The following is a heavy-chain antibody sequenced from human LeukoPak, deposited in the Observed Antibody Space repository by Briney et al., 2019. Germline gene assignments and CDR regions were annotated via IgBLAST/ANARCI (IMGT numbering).Heavy chain of an antibody. CDR1: GYTFTGYY. J-gene: IGHJ4*02. D-gene: IGHD6-13*01. CDR3: AREEGIAAAVSDLDY. CDR2: INPNSGGT. Sequence: ASVKVSCKASGYTFTGYYMHWVRQAPGQGLEWMGWINPNSGGTNYAQKFQGRVTMTRDTSISTAYMEPSRLRSDDTAVYYCAREEGIAAAVSDLDYWGQGTLVTVSS. V-gene: IGHV1-2*02.